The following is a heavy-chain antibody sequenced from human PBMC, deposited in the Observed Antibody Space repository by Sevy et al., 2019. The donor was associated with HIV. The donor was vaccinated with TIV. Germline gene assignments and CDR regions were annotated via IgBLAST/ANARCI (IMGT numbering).Heavy chain of an antibody. J-gene: IGHJ6*02. Sequence: GGSLRLSCTASGFTFGDYAMSWFRQAPGKGLEWVGFIRSKAYGGTTEYSVSVKGIFTISREDSKSIAYLQMNSLKTEDTAVYYCTRLVIVVVPAAIAANGMDVWGQGTTVTVSS. CDR1: GFTFGDYA. CDR2: IRSKAYGGTT. D-gene: IGHD2-2*01. V-gene: IGHV3-49*03. CDR3: TRLVIVVVPAAIAANGMDV.